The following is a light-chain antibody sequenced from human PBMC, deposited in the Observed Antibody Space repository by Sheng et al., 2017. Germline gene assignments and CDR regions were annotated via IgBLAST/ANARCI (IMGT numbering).Light chain of an antibody. J-gene: IGKJ4*01. CDR3: QKYNSALRT. CDR1: QSVLYSSNNKNY. Sequence: DIVMTQSPDSLAVSLGERATINCKSSQSVLYSSNNKNYLAWYQQKPGQPPKLLIYWASTRESGVPDRFSGSGSGTDFTLTISSLQAEDVAVYYCQKYNSALRTFGGGTKVDI. V-gene: IGKV4-1*01. CDR2: WAS.